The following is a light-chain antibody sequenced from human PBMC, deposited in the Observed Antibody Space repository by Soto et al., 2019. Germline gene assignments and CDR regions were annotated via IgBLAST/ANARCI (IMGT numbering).Light chain of an antibody. V-gene: IGLV2-14*01. CDR1: SSDVGTYNY. J-gene: IGLJ1*01. CDR3: SSYSTSSTPYV. Sequence: HSALTQPASVSGSPGQSITISCTGTSSDVGTYNYVSWYQQHPVKAPKLLIYDVSNRPSGVSNRFSGSKSGNTASLTISGLQAEDEADYYCSSYSTSSTPYVFGTGTKLTVL. CDR2: DVS.